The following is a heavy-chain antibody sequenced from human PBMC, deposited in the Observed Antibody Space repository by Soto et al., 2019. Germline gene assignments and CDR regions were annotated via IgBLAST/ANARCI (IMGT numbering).Heavy chain of an antibody. Sequence: PGGSLRLSCVASGFTFSNHGMHWVRQAPGKGPEWVAVILYDGSNKYHADSVKGRFTISRDNSKNTLYLQMNSLRAEDTAVYYCAKDLPSSGWQGPLDYWGQGTLVTVSS. CDR2: ILYDGSNK. J-gene: IGHJ4*02. CDR3: AKDLPSSGWQGPLDY. D-gene: IGHD6-19*01. V-gene: IGHV3-30*18. CDR1: GFTFSNHG.